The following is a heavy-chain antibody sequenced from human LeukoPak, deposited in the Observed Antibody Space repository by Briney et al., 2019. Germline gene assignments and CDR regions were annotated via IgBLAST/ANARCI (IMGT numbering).Heavy chain of an antibody. D-gene: IGHD3-22*01. J-gene: IGHJ1*01. CDR1: GFTFSTYW. CDR3: ARAPSEIRGYSPKYFRP. CDR2: MKSDVGT. V-gene: IGHV3-74*01. Sequence: AGSLRLSCAVSGFTFSTYWMHWVRQAPANGLVLVSRMKSDVGTNYADSVKGRFTISRDNAKKTVSLQMNSLSPEDTGVYYCARAPSEIRGYSPKYFRPWGQGTLVTVSS.